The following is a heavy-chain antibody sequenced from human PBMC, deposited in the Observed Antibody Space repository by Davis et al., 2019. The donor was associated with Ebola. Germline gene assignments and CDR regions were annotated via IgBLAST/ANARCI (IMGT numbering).Heavy chain of an antibody. D-gene: IGHD3-10*01. CDR3: ANRLALWGYFDY. CDR1: GGSIDNFY. Sequence: SETLSLTCTVSGGSIDNFYWSWIRQSPGKGLEWIGDNYNNRSTNYNPSLKGRVTISVDTSKKQFSLKLNSVTAADTAVYFCANRLALWGYFDYWGQGNLVTVSS. CDR2: NYNNRST. J-gene: IGHJ4*02. V-gene: IGHV4-59*01.